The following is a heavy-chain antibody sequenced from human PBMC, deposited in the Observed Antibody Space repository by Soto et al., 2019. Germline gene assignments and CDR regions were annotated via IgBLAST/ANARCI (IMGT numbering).Heavy chain of an antibody. D-gene: IGHD4-4*01. Sequence: PXESLLLSGAASGFTFSSYAMSWVRQAPGKGLEWVSAISGSGGSTYYADSVKGRFTISRDNSKNTLYLQMNSLRAEDTAVYYCAKPTVTHDYDGMDVWGQGTTVTVSS. CDR2: ISGSGGST. V-gene: IGHV3-23*01. J-gene: IGHJ6*02. CDR1: GFTFSSYA. CDR3: AKPTVTHDYDGMDV.